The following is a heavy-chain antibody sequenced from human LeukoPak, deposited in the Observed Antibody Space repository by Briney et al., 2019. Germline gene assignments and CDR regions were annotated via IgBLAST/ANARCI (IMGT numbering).Heavy chain of an antibody. CDR3: ARDPPLITAAGSRYFQH. V-gene: IGHV3-7*01. CDR1: GFTFSSNW. J-gene: IGHJ1*01. D-gene: IGHD6-13*01. CDR2: IKQDGSEK. Sequence: GGSLRLSCAASGFTFSSNWMSWVRQAPGKGLEWVANIKQDGSEKYYVDSVKGRFTISRDSAKNSLYLQMNSLRAEDTAVYYCARDPPLITAAGSRYFQHWGQGTLVTVSS.